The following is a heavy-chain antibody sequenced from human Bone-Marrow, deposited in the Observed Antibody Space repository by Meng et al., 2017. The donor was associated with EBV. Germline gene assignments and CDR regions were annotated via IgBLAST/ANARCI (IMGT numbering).Heavy chain of an antibody. CDR3: SRDLAGQYDD. Sequence: EVHLVGSGGALVEPGGSLRLSCVASGFTFSRYWMHWVRQVPGKGLEWISRTNEDGRTVDYADSVKGRFTISRDNTKNTLYLQMDSLRVEDTALYLCSRDLAGQYDDWGQGTLVTVSS. V-gene: IGHV3-74*01. CDR2: TNEDGRTV. J-gene: IGHJ4*02. CDR1: GFTFSRYW. D-gene: IGHD3-3*02.